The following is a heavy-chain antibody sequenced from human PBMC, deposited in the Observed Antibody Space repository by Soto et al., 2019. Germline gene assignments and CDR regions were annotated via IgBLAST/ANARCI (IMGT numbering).Heavy chain of an antibody. J-gene: IGHJ5*01. CDR3: ARGRYCLTGRCFPNWFDS. CDR1: GDSISSVDYF. Sequence: SETLSLTCSVSGDSISSVDYFWAWIRQPPGQALEYIGYIYKSATTYYNPSFESRVAISLDTSKSQFSLDVTSVTAADTAAYFCARGRYCLTGRCFPNWFDSWGQGTLVTVSS. D-gene: IGHD2-15*01. CDR2: IYKSATT. V-gene: IGHV4-30-4*01.